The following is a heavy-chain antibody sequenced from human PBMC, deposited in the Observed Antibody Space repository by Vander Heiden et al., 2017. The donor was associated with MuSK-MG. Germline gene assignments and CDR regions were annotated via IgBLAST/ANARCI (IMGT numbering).Heavy chain of an antibody. CDR2: ISYDGSNK. V-gene: IGHV3-30-3*01. D-gene: IGHD2-21*02. CDR3: ARVSCGGDCFFDY. Sequence: QVQLVESGGGGVQPGRSLRLPCAAPGFTFSSYAMHWVRQAPGKGLEWVAVISYDGSNKYYADSVKGRFTISRDNSKNTLYLQMNSLRAEDTAVYYCARVSCGGDCFFDYWGQGTLVTVSS. CDR1: GFTFSSYA. J-gene: IGHJ4*02.